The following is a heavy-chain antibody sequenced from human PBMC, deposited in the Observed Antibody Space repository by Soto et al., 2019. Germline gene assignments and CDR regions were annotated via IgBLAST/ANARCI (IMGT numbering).Heavy chain of an antibody. CDR1: GGSISSGGYY. V-gene: IGHV4-31*03. Sequence: QVQLQESGPGLVKPSQTLSLTCTVSGGSISSGGYYWSWIRQHPGKGLEWIGYIYYSGSTYYNPSPKSRVTMSVDTSKNHFSLKLSSVTAADTAVYYCARGLMRQDAFDIWGQGTMVTVSS. D-gene: IGHD3-16*01. J-gene: IGHJ3*02. CDR2: IYYSGST. CDR3: ARGLMRQDAFDI.